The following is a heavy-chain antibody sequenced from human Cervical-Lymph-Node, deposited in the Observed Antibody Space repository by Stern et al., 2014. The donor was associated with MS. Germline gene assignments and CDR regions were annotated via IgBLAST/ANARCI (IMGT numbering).Heavy chain of an antibody. Sequence: VQLVESGAEVKKPGSSVKVSCKASGGTSNSHAISWVRQAPGQGLEWMGGINTSYGNTNYAEKFQGRVTITADESTSTAYMELRSLRSEDTAVYYCARDWYSYGSAYYYGLDVWGQGTAVTVSS. J-gene: IGHJ6*02. D-gene: IGHD5-18*01. CDR1: GGTSNSHA. V-gene: IGHV1-69*01. CDR2: INTSYGNT. CDR3: ARDWYSYGSAYYYGLDV.